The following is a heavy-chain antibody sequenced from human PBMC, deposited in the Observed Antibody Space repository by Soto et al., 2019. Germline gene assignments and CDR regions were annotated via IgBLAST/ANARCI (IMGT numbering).Heavy chain of an antibody. V-gene: IGHV3-30-3*01. Sequence: QVQLVESGGGVVQSGRSLRLSCAASGFIFSSYAMHWVRQAPGKGLEWVAVISYDGSNKYYADSVKGRFTISRDNSKNTLHLQMNSLRAEDTAVYYCARDYYDSSGYDWGVFDYWGQGTLVTVSS. CDR3: ARDYYDSSGYDWGVFDY. D-gene: IGHD3-22*01. J-gene: IGHJ4*02. CDR2: ISYDGSNK. CDR1: GFIFSSYA.